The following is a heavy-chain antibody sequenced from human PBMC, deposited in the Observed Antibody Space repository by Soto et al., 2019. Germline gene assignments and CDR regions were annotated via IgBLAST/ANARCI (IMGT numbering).Heavy chain of an antibody. CDR1: GFTFDDYA. J-gene: IGHJ3*02. CDR2: ISWNSGSI. CDR3: EKDSTQWLVYDAFDI. D-gene: IGHD6-19*01. V-gene: IGHV3-9*01. Sequence: PGGSLRLSCAASGFTFDDYAMHWVRQAPGKGLEWVSGISWNSGSIGYADSVKGRFTISRDNAKNSLYLQMNSLRAEDTALYYCEKDSTQWLVYDAFDIWGQGTMVTVSS.